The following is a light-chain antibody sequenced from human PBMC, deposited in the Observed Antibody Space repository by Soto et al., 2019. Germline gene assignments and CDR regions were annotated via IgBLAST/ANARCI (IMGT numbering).Light chain of an antibody. Sequence: EILLTQSPATLSSFPGDRVTLSCRASQYINTRLAWYQHRPGQAPRLLIYQTSIRAAGIPARFSVSGSGTDFTLTISDVQPEDFALYYCHQRQSWPRTFGQGTKVDIK. CDR3: HQRQSWPRT. CDR1: QYINTR. V-gene: IGKV3-11*01. CDR2: QTS. J-gene: IGKJ1*01.